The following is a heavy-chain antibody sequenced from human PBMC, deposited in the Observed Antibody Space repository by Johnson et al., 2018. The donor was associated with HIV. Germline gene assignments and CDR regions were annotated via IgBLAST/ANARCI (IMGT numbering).Heavy chain of an antibody. J-gene: IGHJ3*02. CDR3: AREDQDAFDI. CDR1: SFTFSSYA. CDR2: IRYDGSGK. Sequence: QVQLVESGGGVVQPGGSLRLSCEVSSFTFSSYAIHWVRQAPGRGLDWVTFIRYDGSGKYYADSVKGRFTISRDNSKNTLYLQMNSLRAEDTAVYYCAREDQDAFDIWGQGTMVTVSS. V-gene: IGHV3-30*02.